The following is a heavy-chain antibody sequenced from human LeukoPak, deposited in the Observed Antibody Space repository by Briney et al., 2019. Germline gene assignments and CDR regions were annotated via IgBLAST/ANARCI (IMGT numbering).Heavy chain of an antibody. J-gene: IGHJ4*02. CDR3: ACLTSRGTYFPPDFDY. Sequence: GASVKVSCKTSGYTFSNYAMNWVRQAPGQGLEWMGWINTNTGNPTYAQGFTGRFVFSLDTSVSTAYLQISSLKAEDTAVYYCACLTSRGTYFPPDFDYWGQGTLVTVSS. D-gene: IGHD2-2*01. CDR2: INTNTGNP. V-gene: IGHV7-4-1*02. CDR1: GYTFSNYA.